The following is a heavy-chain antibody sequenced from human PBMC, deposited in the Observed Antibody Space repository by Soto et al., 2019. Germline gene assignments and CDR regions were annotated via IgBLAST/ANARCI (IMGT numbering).Heavy chain of an antibody. CDR2: LYHTGTT. CDR1: GDSITSYN. Sequence: QVQLQESGPGLVKPSETLSVTCTVSGDSITSYNWNWIRQSPGKGLEWIGYLYHTGTTNSNPSFRSRVTISVATSKNQFSLKLSSVTAADTAVYYCARDLPPCCPACVFDIWGPGTAVTVSS. V-gene: IGHV4-59*01. D-gene: IGHD2-15*01. J-gene: IGHJ3*02. CDR3: ARDLPPCCPACVFDI.